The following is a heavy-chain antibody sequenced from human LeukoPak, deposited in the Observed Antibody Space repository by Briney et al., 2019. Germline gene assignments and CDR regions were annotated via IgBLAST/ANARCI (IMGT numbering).Heavy chain of an antibody. CDR2: IKQDGSKK. D-gene: IGHD3-10*01. J-gene: IGHJ4*02. CDR1: GFTFTKHW. Sequence: GGSLRLSCAASGFTFTKHWMSWVRQAPGKGLEWVANIKQDGSKKYYVDSAKGRCTISRDNAKNSLNLQMNSLRAEDTAVYYCVRNGGSLDYWGQGTLVTVSS. CDR3: VRNGGSLDY. V-gene: IGHV3-7*01.